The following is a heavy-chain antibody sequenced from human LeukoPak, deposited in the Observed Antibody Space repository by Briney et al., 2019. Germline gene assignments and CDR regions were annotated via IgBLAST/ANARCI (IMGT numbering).Heavy chain of an antibody. D-gene: IGHD3-22*01. V-gene: IGHV3-23*01. J-gene: IGHJ4*02. CDR2: ISGSGGST. CDR1: GFTFSSYA. CDR3: AKDHTTSYYYDSSGYDY. Sequence: GGSLRLSCAASGFTFSSYARSWVRQAPGKGLEWVSAISGSGGSTYYADSVKGRFTISRDNSKNTLYLQMNSLRAEDTAVYYCAKDHTTSYYYDSSGYDYWGQGTLVTVSS.